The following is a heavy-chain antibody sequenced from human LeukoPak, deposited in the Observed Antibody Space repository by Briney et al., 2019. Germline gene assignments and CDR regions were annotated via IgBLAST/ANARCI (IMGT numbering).Heavy chain of an antibody. V-gene: IGHV3-48*01. Sequence: GGSLRLSCAASGFTFSSYSMNWVRQAPEKGLEWVSYISSSSSTIYYADSVKGRFTISRDNAKNSLYLQMNSLRAEDTAVYYCARSNYDFWSGYYTEGGYFDYWGQGTLVTVSS. CDR1: GFTFSSYS. CDR2: ISSSSSTI. J-gene: IGHJ4*02. D-gene: IGHD3-3*01. CDR3: ARSNYDFWSGYYTEGGYFDY.